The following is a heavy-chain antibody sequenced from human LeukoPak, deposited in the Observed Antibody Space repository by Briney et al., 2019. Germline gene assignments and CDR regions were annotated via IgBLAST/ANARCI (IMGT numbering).Heavy chain of an antibody. D-gene: IGHD3-10*01. V-gene: IGHV3-7*01. CDR3: ARDNYYASDY. Sequence: PGGSLRLSCAASGFTFSDYWMTWVRQAPGKGLEWVANIKPDGSEKYYVDSVKGRFTISRDNAKNSLYLQMNSLRAEDTAVYYCARDNYYASDYWGQGTLVTVSS. J-gene: IGHJ4*02. CDR2: IKPDGSEK. CDR1: GFTFSDYW.